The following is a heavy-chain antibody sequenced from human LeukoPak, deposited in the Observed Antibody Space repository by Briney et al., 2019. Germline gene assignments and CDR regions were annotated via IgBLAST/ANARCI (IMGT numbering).Heavy chain of an antibody. J-gene: IGHJ6*02. CDR3: AKARSMSYYYGMDV. Sequence: PGGSPRLSCAASGFTFSSYAMSWVRQAPGKGLEWVSAISGSGGSTYYADSVKGRFTISRDNSKNTLYLQMNSLRAEDTAVYYCAKARSMSYYYGMDVWGQGTTVTVSS. V-gene: IGHV3-23*01. CDR2: ISGSGGST. D-gene: IGHD2/OR15-2a*01. CDR1: GFTFSSYA.